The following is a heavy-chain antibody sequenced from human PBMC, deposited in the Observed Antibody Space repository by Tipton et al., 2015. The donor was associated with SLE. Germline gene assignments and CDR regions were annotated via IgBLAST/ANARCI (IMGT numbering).Heavy chain of an antibody. Sequence: GLVKPSGTLSLTCGVSGGSISNPNWWNWVRQSPGKGLEWIGEVFHSGSANFNPSLKSRVTISIDTSKNQFSLKLRSVTAADTAIYYCAREGGGPDYWGQGTLVTVSS. CDR3: AREGGGPDY. J-gene: IGHJ4*02. CDR2: VFHSGSA. D-gene: IGHD1-26*01. V-gene: IGHV4-4*02. CDR1: GGSISNPNW.